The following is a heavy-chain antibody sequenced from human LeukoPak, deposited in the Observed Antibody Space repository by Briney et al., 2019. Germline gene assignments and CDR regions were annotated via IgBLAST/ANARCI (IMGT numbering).Heavy chain of an antibody. D-gene: IGHD3-10*01. Sequence: PGGSLRLSCAASGFTFNTYAMSWVRQAPGKGLEWVSSTSGGGGDYADSVKGRFIISRDNSKNTLYLQMNSLRAEDTAVYYCAKDRGFGEYFPFFYWGQGTLVTVSS. CDR1: GFTFNTYA. CDR2: TSGGGG. CDR3: AKDRGFGEYFPFFY. V-gene: IGHV3-23*01. J-gene: IGHJ4*02.